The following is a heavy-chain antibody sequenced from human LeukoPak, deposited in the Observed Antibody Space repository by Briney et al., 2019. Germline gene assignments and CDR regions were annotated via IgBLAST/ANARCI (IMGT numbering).Heavy chain of an antibody. D-gene: IGHD3-10*01. V-gene: IGHV5-10-1*01. CDR3: ARPSYYYGSGSYSDSYYFDY. Sequence: GESLKISCKGSGYSFTSYWISWVRQIPGKGLEWMGRIDPSDSYTNYSPSFQGHVTISADKSISTAYLQWSSLKASDTAMYYCARPSYYYGSGSYSDSYYFDYWGQGTLVTVSS. J-gene: IGHJ4*02. CDR1: GYSFTSYW. CDR2: IDPSDSYT.